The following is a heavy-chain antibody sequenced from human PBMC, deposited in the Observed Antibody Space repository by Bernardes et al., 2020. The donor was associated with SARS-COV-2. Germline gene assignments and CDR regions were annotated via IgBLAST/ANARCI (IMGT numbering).Heavy chain of an antibody. D-gene: IGHD1-26*01. V-gene: IGHV2-26*01. CDR2: IFPNNEK. J-gene: IGHJ4*02. Sequence: SGPTLVKLTETLTLTCTVSGFSFSNTKMGVSWIRQPPGKALEWLAHIFPNNEKSYSTSLKSRLAISMDTSKSQVVLTMINMDPVDTATYYCARIGGYRYYFDYWGQGTPVTVSS. CDR1: GFSFSNTKMG. CDR3: ARIGGYRYYFDY.